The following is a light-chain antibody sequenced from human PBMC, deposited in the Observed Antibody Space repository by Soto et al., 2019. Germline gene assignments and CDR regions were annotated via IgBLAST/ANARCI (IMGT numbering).Light chain of an antibody. J-gene: IGKJ2*01. Sequence: DIVLTQSPGTLSLSPGERATHSCRASQSMSNRYLAWYHQKPGQAPRLLIYGTSNRASGIPDRFSGSGSGTDFTLTISRLEPEDFALYYCQQYTNSPPMSTFGQGTRLEI. CDR1: QSMSNRY. CDR2: GTS. V-gene: IGKV3-20*01. CDR3: QQYTNSPPMST.